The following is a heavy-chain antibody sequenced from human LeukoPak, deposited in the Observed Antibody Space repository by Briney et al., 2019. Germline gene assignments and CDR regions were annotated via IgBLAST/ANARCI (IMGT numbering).Heavy chain of an antibody. CDR2: IYYSGST. CDR3: ARLTRLSCSGGSCYRDYYYYGMDV. CDR1: GGSISSSSYY. D-gene: IGHD2-15*01. J-gene: IGHJ6*02. Sequence: PSETLSLTSTVSGGSISSSSYYWGWIRQPPGKGLEWIGSIYYSGSTYYNPSLKSRVTISVDTSKNQFSLKLSSVTAADTAVYYCARLTRLSCSGGSCYRDYYYYGMDVWGQGTTVTVSS. V-gene: IGHV4-39*01.